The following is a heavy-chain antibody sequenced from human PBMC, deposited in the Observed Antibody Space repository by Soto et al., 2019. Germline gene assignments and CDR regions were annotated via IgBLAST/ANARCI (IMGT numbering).Heavy chain of an antibody. D-gene: IGHD1-26*01. CDR1: GGSISSYY. Sequence: PSETLSLTCTVSGGSISSYYWSWIRQPPGKGLEWIGYIYYSGSTNYNPSLKSRVTISVDTSKNQFSLKLSSVTAADTAVYYCARAVVGATKAFDIWGQGTMVTVS. CDR3: ARAVVGATKAFDI. CDR2: IYYSGST. V-gene: IGHV4-59*01. J-gene: IGHJ3*02.